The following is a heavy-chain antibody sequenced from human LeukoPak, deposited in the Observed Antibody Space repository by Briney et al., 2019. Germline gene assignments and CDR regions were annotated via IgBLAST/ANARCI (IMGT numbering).Heavy chain of an antibody. D-gene: IGHD2-2*01. V-gene: IGHV4-39*01. CDR1: GDSLRTSSSY. J-gene: IGHJ6*03. CDR2: IYYTGNT. Sequence: SETLSLTCTVSGDSLRTSSSYWGWLRQPPGKGLEWLGSIYYTGNTYYNTSLKSRVIISVNTSKKQFSLKLSSVTAADTAVYYCARRSLGYCSGTSCRPRSNYYYYMDVWGKGTTVTISS. CDR3: ARRSLGYCSGTSCRPRSNYYYYMDV.